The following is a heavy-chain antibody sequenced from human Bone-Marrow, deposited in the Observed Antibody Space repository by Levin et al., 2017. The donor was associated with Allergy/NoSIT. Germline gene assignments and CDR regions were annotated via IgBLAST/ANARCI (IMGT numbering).Heavy chain of an antibody. CDR3: ATCYDSSGYPGGTNWFDP. D-gene: IGHD3-22*01. J-gene: IGHJ5*02. Sequence: ASVKVSCKASGGTFSSYAISWVRQAPGQGLEWMGGIIPIFGTANYAQKFQGRVTITADESTSTAYMELSSLRSEDTAVYYCATCYDSSGYPGGTNWFDPWGQGTLVTVSS. CDR1: GGTFSSYA. CDR2: IIPIFGTA. V-gene: IGHV1-69*13.